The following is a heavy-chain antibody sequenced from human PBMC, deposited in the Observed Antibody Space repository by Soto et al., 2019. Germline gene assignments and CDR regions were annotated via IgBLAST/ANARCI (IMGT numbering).Heavy chain of an antibody. J-gene: IGHJ4*02. V-gene: IGHV3-48*03. D-gene: IGHD5-12*01. CDR1: GFTFSSYE. Sequence: GGSLRLSCAASGFTFSSYEMNWVRQAPGKGLEWVSYISSSGSTIYYADSVKGRFTISRDNAKNSLYLQMNSLRAADMAVYYCAREGSYSAYNFAHGIQLWSFDFWGQGALVTVSS. CDR3: AREGSYSAYNFAHGIQLWSFDF. CDR2: ISSSGSTI.